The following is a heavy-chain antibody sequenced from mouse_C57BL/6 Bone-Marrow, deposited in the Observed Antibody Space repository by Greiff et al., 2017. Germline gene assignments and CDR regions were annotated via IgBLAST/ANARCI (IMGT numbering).Heavy chain of an antibody. Sequence: QVQLKQSGAELAKPGASVKLSCKASGYTFTSYWMHWVKQRPGQGLEWIGYINPSSGYTKYNQKFKDKATLTADQSSSTAYMQLSSLTSEDSAVXYCARMGWVLRYFDYWGQGTTLTVSS. D-gene: IGHD2-3*01. CDR2: INPSSGYT. V-gene: IGHV1-7*01. J-gene: IGHJ2*01. CDR1: GYTFTSYW. CDR3: ARMGWVLRYFDY.